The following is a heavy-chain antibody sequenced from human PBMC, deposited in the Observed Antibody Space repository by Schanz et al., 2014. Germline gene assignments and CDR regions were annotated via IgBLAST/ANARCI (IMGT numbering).Heavy chain of an antibody. D-gene: IGHD1-26*01. CDR2: INNAGSDT. CDR1: GFSFSNYW. CDR3: VKDLQRELLRDDHYYGMDV. V-gene: IGHV3-74*01. Sequence: EVQLVESGGGLVQPGGSLRLSCAASGFSFSNYWMHWVRQGPGSGLVWVSHINNAGSDTTYADSVKGRFTISRDNTRNTLYLQMNSLRAEDTAVYYCVKDLQRELLRDDHYYGMDVWGQGTTVTVSS. J-gene: IGHJ6*02.